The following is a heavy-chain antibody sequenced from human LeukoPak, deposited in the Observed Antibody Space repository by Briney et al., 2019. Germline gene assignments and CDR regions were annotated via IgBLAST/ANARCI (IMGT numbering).Heavy chain of an antibody. J-gene: IGHJ5*02. CDR1: GGSFSGYY. CDR3: ARARRYYDSSGFVNWFDP. D-gene: IGHD3-22*01. CDR2: INHSGST. V-gene: IGHV4-34*01. Sequence: SETLSLTCAVYGGSFSGYYWSWVRQPPGKGLEWIGEINHSGSTNYNPSLKSRVTISVDTSKNQFSLKLSSVTAADTAVYYCARARRYYDSSGFVNWFDPWGQGTLVTVSS.